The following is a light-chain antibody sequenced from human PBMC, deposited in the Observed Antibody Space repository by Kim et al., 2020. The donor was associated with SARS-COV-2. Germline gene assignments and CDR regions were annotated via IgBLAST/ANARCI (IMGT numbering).Light chain of an antibody. CDR1: NIVTKN. V-gene: IGLV3-9*01. J-gene: IGLJ3*02. CDR3: QVWDSSTWV. CDR2: RDT. Sequence: SVALGQTARITCGGNNIVTKNVHWYQQKPGQAPVLVMYRDTNRPSGNPERFSGSNSGNTATLTISRAQAGDEADYYCQVWDSSTWVFGGGTQLTVL.